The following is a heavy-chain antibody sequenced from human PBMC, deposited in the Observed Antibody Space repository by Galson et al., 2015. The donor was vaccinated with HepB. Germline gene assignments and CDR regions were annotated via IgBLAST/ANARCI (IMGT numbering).Heavy chain of an antibody. CDR1: GFNFEGNA. J-gene: IGHJ4*02. D-gene: IGHD1-14*01. CDR2: INWNSGSK. Sequence: SLRLSCAASGFNFEGNAMHWVRQAPGKSLEWVAGINWNSGSKVYADSVKGRFTISRDNAKKSLYLQMTSLRSEDTALYYCTRIGTLPMSSFDHWGQGTLVTVSS. V-gene: IGHV3-9*01. CDR3: TRIGTLPMSSFDH.